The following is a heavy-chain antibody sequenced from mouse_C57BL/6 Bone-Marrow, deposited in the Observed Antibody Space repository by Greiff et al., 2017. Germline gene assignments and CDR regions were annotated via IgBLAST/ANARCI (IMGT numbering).Heavy chain of an antibody. D-gene: IGHD2-1*01. CDR2: IFPGSGST. V-gene: IGHV1-56*01. CDR3: AREKYISYGIPYAMDF. J-gene: IGHJ4*01. Sequence: QVQLQQSGPELVRPGASVKISCKAPGYTFTSHWMKWVRQRPGQGLEWIGEIFPGSGSTYYNEKLKGKGTLTVDTSSSTAYMQLSSLPYEASAVYFYAREKYISYGIPYAMDFWGQGTSVTVSS. CDR1: GYTFTSHW.